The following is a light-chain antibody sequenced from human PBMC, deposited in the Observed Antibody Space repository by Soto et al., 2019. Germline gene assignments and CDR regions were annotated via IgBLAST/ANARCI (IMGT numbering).Light chain of an antibody. CDR3: QQYAASPIT. CDR1: QSVGNNY. CDR2: GAS. Sequence: EIVLTQSPGTLSLSPGERATLTCRASQSVGNNYLAWYQQKPGQAPRLLIHGASRRATGIPDRFSGSGTGTDFALTICRLEPEDFAVFYCQQYAASPITFGGGTKVEIK. V-gene: IGKV3-20*01. J-gene: IGKJ4*01.